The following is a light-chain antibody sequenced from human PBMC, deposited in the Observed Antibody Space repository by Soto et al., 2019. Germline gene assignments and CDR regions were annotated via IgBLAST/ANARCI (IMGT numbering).Light chain of an antibody. J-gene: IGKJ1*01. CDR3: QQCHRYLT. V-gene: IGKV1-5*01. CDR1: ESMSNC. CDR2: GAS. Sequence: IQVTQSRSSLSASVGRRFTITCRASESMSNCLAWYQQKPGKAPKLLISGASSLQSGVPSRFSGSESGTEFTLTISSLKPDDIATYYCQQCHRYLTFGQGTKVDIK.